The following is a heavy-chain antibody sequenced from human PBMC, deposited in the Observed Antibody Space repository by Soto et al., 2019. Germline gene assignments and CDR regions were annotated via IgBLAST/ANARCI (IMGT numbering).Heavy chain of an antibody. V-gene: IGHV3-64*01. CDR2: ITYNGDVT. D-gene: IGHD3-16*01. Sequence: EVQLVESGGGLVQPGGSLRLSCAASGLTFSNYAMHWVRQAPGKGLEYVSAITYNGDVTHYANSVKGRFTISRDNSKNTLYLQMGRLRAEDMAVYYCVRDFWGDDYWGQGTLVTVSS. CDR1: GLTFSNYA. CDR3: VRDFWGDDY. J-gene: IGHJ4*02.